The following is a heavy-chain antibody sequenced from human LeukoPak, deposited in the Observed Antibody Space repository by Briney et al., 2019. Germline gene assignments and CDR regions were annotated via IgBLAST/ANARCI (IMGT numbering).Heavy chain of an antibody. CDR2: ISSSSSYI. V-gene: IGHV3-21*01. D-gene: IGHD6-19*01. CDR1: GFTFSSYS. Sequence: GGSLRLSCAASGFTFSSYSMNWVRQAPGKGLEWVSSISSSSSYIYYADSVKGRFTISRDNAKNSLYLQMNSLRAEDTAVYYCARDLAVAGLYYYYGMDVWGQGTTVTVSS. J-gene: IGHJ6*02. CDR3: ARDLAVAGLYYYYGMDV.